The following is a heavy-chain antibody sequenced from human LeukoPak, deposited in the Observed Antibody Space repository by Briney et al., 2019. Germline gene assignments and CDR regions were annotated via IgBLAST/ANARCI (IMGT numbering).Heavy chain of an antibody. Sequence: ASVKVSCKASGYTFTSYAMHWVRQAPGQRLEWMGWMNPNSGNTGYAQKFQGRVTMTRNTSISTAYMELSSLRSEDTAVYYCARGDWFGYYFDYWGQGTLVTVSS. CDR2: MNPNSGNT. CDR3: ARGDWFGYYFDY. CDR1: GYTFTSYA. V-gene: IGHV1-8*01. J-gene: IGHJ4*02. D-gene: IGHD3-10*01.